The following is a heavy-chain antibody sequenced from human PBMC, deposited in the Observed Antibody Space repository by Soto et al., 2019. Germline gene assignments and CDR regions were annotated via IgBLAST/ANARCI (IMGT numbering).Heavy chain of an antibody. D-gene: IGHD3-22*01. CDR2: VYYSGTT. Sequence: PSETLSLTCTVSGASINNNDYYWSWIRQTPGKGLEWIGYVYYSGTTDYIPSLKSRLSMSIDKSQNQFTLRLDSVTAADTATYYCARMSYFYDKWYFDLWGRGTLVTVSS. J-gene: IGHJ2*01. CDR1: GASINNNDYY. CDR3: ARMSYFYDKWYFDL. V-gene: IGHV4-30-4*01.